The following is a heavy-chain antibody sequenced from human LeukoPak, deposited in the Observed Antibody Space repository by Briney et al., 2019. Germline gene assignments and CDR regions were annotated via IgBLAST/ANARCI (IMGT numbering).Heavy chain of an antibody. CDR2: IWYDGSNK. Sequence: GGSLRLSCAASGXTXSSYGMHWVRQAXXXXXEWVAVIWYDGSNKYYADSVKGRFTISRDNSKNTLYLQMNSLRAEDTAVYYCARDLSSWFDPWGQGTLVTVSS. V-gene: IGHV3-33*01. CDR1: GXTXSSYG. J-gene: IGHJ5*02. D-gene: IGHD6-6*01. CDR3: ARDLSSWFDP.